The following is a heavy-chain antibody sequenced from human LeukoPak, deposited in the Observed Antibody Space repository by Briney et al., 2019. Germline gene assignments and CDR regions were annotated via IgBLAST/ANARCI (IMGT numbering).Heavy chain of an antibody. Sequence: GGSLRLSCAASGFTFSNYWMHWVRQAPGKGLVWVSRINSDGINTSYADSVKGRFTISRDNAKNTLNLQMNSLRAEDTAVYYCARDPHYYPRYYMDVWGKGTTVTVSS. V-gene: IGHV3-74*01. J-gene: IGHJ6*03. CDR1: GFTFSNYW. CDR2: INSDGINT. CDR3: ARDPHYYPRYYMDV. D-gene: IGHD3-10*01.